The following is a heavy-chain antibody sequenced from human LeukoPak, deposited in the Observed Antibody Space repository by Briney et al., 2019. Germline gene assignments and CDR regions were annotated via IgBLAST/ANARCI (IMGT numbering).Heavy chain of an antibody. D-gene: IGHD5-18*01. Sequence: SVKVSCKASGGTFSSYAISWVRQAPGQGLEWMGRIIPILGIANYAQKFQGRVTITTDESTSTAYMELSSLRSEDTAVYYCAREGHTAMFAYWGQGTLVTVSS. CDR3: AREGHTAMFAY. CDR1: GGTFSSYA. CDR2: IIPILGIA. J-gene: IGHJ4*02. V-gene: IGHV1-69*04.